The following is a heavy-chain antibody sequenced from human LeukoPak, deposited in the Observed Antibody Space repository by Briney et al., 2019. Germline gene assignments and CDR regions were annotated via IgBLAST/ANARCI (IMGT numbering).Heavy chain of an antibody. CDR2: INAGNGNT. Sequence: ASVKVSCKASGYTFTTYSIHWVRQAPGQRLEWMGWINAGNGNTKYSQKFQGRVTITADKSTSTAYMELSSLRSEDTAVYYCARDSSGYTQTTVTEYYYYYGMDVWGQGTTVTVSS. J-gene: IGHJ6*02. D-gene: IGHD4-17*01. CDR3: ARDSSGYTQTTVTEYYYYYGMDV. V-gene: IGHV1-3*01. CDR1: GYTFTTYS.